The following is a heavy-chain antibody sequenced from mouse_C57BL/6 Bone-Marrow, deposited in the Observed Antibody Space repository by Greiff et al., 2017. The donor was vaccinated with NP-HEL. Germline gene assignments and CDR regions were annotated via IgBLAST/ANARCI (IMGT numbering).Heavy chain of an antibody. CDR3: AREGITTGFDY. D-gene: IGHD1-1*01. V-gene: IGHV1-69*01. CDR1: GYTFTSYW. Sequence: QVQLKQPGAELVTPGASVKLSCKASGYTFTSYWMHWVKQRPGQGLEWIGEIDPSDSYTNYNQKFKGKSTLTVDKSSSTAYMQLSSLTSEDSAVYYCAREGITTGFDYWGQGTTLTVSS. CDR2: IDPSDSYT. J-gene: IGHJ2*01.